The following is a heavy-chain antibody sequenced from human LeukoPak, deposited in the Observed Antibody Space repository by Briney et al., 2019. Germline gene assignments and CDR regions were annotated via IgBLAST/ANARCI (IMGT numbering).Heavy chain of an antibody. CDR1: VVSISSYY. V-gene: IGHV4-59*01. Sequence: PSETLSLTCTVSVVSISSYYWNWIRQPPGKGLEWIGYIYYSGSTTYNPSLKSRVTMSVDTSKNQFSLKLNSVTAADTAVYYCARGGSSWYDGIDYWGQGTLVTVSS. CDR3: ARGGSSWYDGIDY. CDR2: IYYSGST. D-gene: IGHD6-13*01. J-gene: IGHJ4*02.